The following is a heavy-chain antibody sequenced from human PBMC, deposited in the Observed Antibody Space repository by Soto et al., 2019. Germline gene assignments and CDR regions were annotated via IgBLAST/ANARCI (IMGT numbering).Heavy chain of an antibody. Sequence: GASVKVSCKASGYTFTSYAMHWVRQAPGQRLEWMGWINAGNGNTKYSQKFQGRVTITRDTSASTAYMELSSLRSEDTAVYYCARGHTLWELLRNSDAFDIWGQGTMVTVSS. CDR2: INAGNGNT. D-gene: IGHD1-26*01. CDR1: GYTFTSYA. CDR3: ARGHTLWELLRNSDAFDI. V-gene: IGHV1-3*01. J-gene: IGHJ3*02.